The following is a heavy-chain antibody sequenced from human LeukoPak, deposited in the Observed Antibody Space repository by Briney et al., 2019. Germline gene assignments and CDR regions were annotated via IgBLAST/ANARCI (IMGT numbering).Heavy chain of an antibody. CDR2: ISYSGSA. CDR3: ARGGDNDEFDY. J-gene: IGHJ4*02. CDR1: GGSISSGGYY. D-gene: IGHD5-24*01. V-gene: IGHV4-31*03. Sequence: SETLSLTCTVSGGSISSGGYYWSWIRQHPGKGLEWIGYISYSGSAYYNPSLKSRVTISVDTSKNQFSLKLSSVTAADTAVYSCARGGDNDEFDYWGQGTLVTVSS.